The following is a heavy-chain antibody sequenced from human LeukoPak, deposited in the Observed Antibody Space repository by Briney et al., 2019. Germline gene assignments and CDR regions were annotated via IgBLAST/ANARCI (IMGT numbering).Heavy chain of an antibody. V-gene: IGHV1-58*02. J-gene: IGHJ4*02. CDR3: AARGYSYGAYYFDY. CDR2: IVVGSGNT. CDR1: GGTFSSYA. D-gene: IGHD5-18*01. Sequence: SVKVSCKASGGTFSSYAISWVRQARGQRLEWIGWIVVGSGNTNYAQKFQERVTITRDMSTSTAYMELSSLRSEDTAVYYCAARGYSYGAYYFDYWGQGTLVTVSS.